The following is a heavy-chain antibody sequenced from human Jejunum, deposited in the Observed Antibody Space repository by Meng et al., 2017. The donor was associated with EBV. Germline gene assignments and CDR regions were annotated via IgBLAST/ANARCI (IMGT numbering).Heavy chain of an antibody. V-gene: IGHV1-3*01. J-gene: IGHJ5*02. Sequence: QVQMGTVGGEVRPPGALVMVPSKASGFTFTDYAMHWVRQAPGQRLEWMGWINAGSGYTRYSQKFQGRVTITRDTSASIVYMELSSLRSEDTAVYFCARESGSELEQPNYNWFGPWGQGTLVTVSS. CDR1: GFTFTDYA. CDR3: ARESGSELEQPNYNWFGP. D-gene: IGHD1/OR15-1a*01. CDR2: INAGSGYT.